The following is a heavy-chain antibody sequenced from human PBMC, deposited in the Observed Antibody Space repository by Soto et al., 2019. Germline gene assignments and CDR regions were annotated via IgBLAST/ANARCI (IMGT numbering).Heavy chain of an antibody. CDR2: INQDGTEK. D-gene: IGHD3-10*01. Sequence: LRLSCATSGFTFSRYWMTWVRQVPGKGLEWVANINQDGTEKYYLASVKGRFTISRDNAKDSLDLQMNALSADDTAVYYCAKAPDGSGREYYCDYWGQGTLVTVSS. CDR3: AKAPDGSGREYYCDY. CDR1: GFTFSRYW. J-gene: IGHJ4*02. V-gene: IGHV3-7*01.